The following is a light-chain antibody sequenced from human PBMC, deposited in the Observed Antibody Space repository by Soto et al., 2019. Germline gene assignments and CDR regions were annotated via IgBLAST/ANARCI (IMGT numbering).Light chain of an antibody. V-gene: IGKV1-5*03. Sequence: DIQMALKSSTVPRVGGECISRRSRASQSISSWLAWYQQKPGKAPKLLIYKASTLKSGVPSRFSVSGSGTEFTLTFSRLQPDDLATYYCLHYDSYSEAFGQGTKVDI. CDR3: LHYDSYSEA. J-gene: IGKJ1*01. CDR2: KAS. CDR1: QSISSW.